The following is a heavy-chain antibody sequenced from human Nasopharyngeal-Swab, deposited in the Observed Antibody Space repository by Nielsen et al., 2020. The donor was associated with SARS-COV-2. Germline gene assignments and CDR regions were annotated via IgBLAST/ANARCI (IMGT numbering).Heavy chain of an antibody. CDR3: AKESLRREMATMSAHDY. J-gene: IGHJ4*02. CDR1: GFTFSSYS. V-gene: IGHV3-21*01. CDR2: VSTSGTYI. Sequence: GESLKISCAASGFTFSSYSMNWVRQAPGKGLEWVSSVSTSGTYIYYADSVKGRFTISRDNAKNSLYLQMNSLRAEDTAVYYCAKESLRREMATMSAHDYWGQGTLVTVSS. D-gene: IGHD5-24*01.